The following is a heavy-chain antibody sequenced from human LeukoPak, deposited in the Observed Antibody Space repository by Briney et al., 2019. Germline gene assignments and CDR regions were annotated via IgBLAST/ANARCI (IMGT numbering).Heavy chain of an antibody. CDR3: AGTQWLRLRGGYYYYYYMDV. D-gene: IGHD5-12*01. J-gene: IGHJ6*03. CDR1: GGSISSSSYY. Sequence: SETLSLTCTVSGGSISSSSYYWSWIRQPAGKGLEWIGRIYTSGSTNYNPSLKSRVTMSVDTSKNQFSLKLSSVTAADTAVYYCAGTQWLRLRGGYYYYYYMDVWGKGTTVTISS. V-gene: IGHV4-61*02. CDR2: IYTSGST.